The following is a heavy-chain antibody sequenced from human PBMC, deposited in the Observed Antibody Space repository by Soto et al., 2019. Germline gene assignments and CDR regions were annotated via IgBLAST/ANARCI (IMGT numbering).Heavy chain of an antibody. CDR3: AESEAAAGTSPFWDY. CDR1: GFTFSSYA. CDR2: ISGSGGST. D-gene: IGHD6-13*01. J-gene: IGHJ4*02. V-gene: IGHV3-23*01. Sequence: PGGSLRLSCAASGFTFSSYAMSWVRQAPGKGLEWVSAISGSGGSTYYADSVKGRFTISRDNSKNTLYLQMNSLRAEDTAVYYCAESEAAAGTSPFWDYWGQGTLVTVSS.